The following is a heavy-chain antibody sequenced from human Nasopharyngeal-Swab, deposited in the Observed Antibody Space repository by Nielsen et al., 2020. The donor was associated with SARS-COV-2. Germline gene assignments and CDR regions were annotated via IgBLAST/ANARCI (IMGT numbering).Heavy chain of an antibody. V-gene: IGHV3-72*01. CDR3: VRGDFGNYEFGMDV. CDR2: LRNKARGYTT. D-gene: IGHD1-7*01. Sequence: GGSLRLSCAASGFILSDYWVHWVRQAPGKGLEWLVRLRNKARGYTTEYAASVKGRFTISRDDSKSLLSLQMNSLKSEDTAVYYCVRGDFGNYEFGMDVWGQGTTVTVSS. CDR1: GFILSDYW. J-gene: IGHJ6*02.